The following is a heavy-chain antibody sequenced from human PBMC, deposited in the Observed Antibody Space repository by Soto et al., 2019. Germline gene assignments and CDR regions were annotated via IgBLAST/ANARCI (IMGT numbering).Heavy chain of an antibody. CDR3: ARDGEGF. D-gene: IGHD2-21*01. CDR2: INTDGSET. CDR1: GFTFSSDW. Sequence: LRLSCAASGFTFSSDWMHWVRRLPGRGLVWVARINTDGSETTYADSVKGRFTISRDNPKNTLYLQMNSLRVEDTAVYYCARDGEGFWGQGTLVAVSS. J-gene: IGHJ4*02. V-gene: IGHV3-74*03.